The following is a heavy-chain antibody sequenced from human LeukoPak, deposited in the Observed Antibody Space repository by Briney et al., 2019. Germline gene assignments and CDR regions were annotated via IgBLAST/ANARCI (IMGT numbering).Heavy chain of an antibody. J-gene: IGHJ6*02. CDR2: IYYSGST. Sequence: SETLSLTCAVYGGSFSGYYWSWIRQPPGKGLEWIGYIYYSGSTNYNPSLKSRVTISVDTSKNQFSLKLSSVTAADTAVYYCARHRWDDYGDYGEHYYCGMDVWGQGTTVTVSS. D-gene: IGHD4-17*01. CDR3: ARHRWDDYGDYGEHYYCGMDV. CDR1: GGSFSGYY. V-gene: IGHV4-59*08.